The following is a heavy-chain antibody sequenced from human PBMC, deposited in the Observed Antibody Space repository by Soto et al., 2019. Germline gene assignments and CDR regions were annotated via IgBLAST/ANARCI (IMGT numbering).Heavy chain of an antibody. D-gene: IGHD2-2*02. J-gene: IGHJ6*02. CDR3: ARDPYTHCSRTSCYTAYYYYYGMDV. V-gene: IGHV3-33*01. CDR2: IWYDGTNK. Sequence: PGGSLRLSCAASGFIFSSYGMHWVRQAPGKGLEWVAFIWYDGTNKYYADSVKGRFTISRDNSKNTLYLQMNSLRAEDTAVYYCARDPYTHCSRTSCYTAYYYYYGMDVRGQGTTVTVSS. CDR1: GFIFSSYG.